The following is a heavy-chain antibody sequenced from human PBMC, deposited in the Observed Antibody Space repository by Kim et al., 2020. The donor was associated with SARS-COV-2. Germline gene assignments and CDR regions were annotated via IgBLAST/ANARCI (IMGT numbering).Heavy chain of an antibody. CDR2: VSHSGNN. J-gene: IGHJ5*01. Sequence: SETLSLICTVSGDSITHYFWNWIRQSPGNGLEWIGHVSHSGNNVYNPSFESRVTLFMDTAKNQFSLNLRSVTDADTAVYYCARRVSMGNWCSSDPSNW. V-gene: IGHV4-59*08. CDR1: GDSITHYF. D-gene: IGHD3-10*01. CDR3: ARRVSMGNWCSSDPSNW.